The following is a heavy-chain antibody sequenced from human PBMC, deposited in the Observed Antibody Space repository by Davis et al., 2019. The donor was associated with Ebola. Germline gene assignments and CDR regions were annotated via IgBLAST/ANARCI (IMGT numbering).Heavy chain of an antibody. CDR2: INPHNGNT. D-gene: IGHD5-24*01. V-gene: IGHV1-18*04. J-gene: IGHJ4*02. Sequence: ASSVNVSCKASGYTFTNYGTTSVRQPSGQGLEWMGWINPHNGNTNYAQNVQGRVTMTTDTSTSTAYMEVGILRSDDTAVYYCAREIAGQLLYFDLWGQGTLVTVSS. CDR1: GYTFTNYG. CDR3: AREIAGQLLYFDL.